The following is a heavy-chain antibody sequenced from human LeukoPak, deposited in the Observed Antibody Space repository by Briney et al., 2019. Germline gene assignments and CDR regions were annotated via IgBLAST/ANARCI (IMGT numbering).Heavy chain of an antibody. Sequence: PGGSLRVSCAASGFTFDDYGMSWVRQAPGKGLEWVSGINWSGSRTGYADSVKGRFTISRDNAKNSLYLQMNSLRAEDTAFYYCASAVGAGYYFDYWGQGTLVTVPS. CDR3: ASAVGAGYYFDY. CDR1: GFTFDDYG. D-gene: IGHD1-26*01. J-gene: IGHJ4*02. V-gene: IGHV3-20*04. CDR2: INWSGSRT.